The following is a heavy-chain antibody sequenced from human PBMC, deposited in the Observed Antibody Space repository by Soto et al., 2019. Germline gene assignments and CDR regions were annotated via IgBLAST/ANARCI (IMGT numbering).Heavy chain of an antibody. CDR2: ISYDGSNK. V-gene: IGHV3-30*09. Sequence: GSLRLSCAASGFTFSSYAMHWVRQAPGKGLEWVAVISYDGSNKYYADSVKGRFAISRDNSKNTLYLQMNSLRAEDTAVYYCATTLSSSSWYMAFDYWGQGTLVTVSS. CDR3: ATTLSSSSWYMAFDY. J-gene: IGHJ4*02. D-gene: IGHD6-13*01. CDR1: GFTFSSYA.